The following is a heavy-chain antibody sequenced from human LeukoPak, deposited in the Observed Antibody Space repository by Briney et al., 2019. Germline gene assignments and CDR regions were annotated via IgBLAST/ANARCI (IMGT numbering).Heavy chain of an antibody. Sequence: AGGSLRLSCAASGFTFCSYWMHWVRQAPGKGLVWVARIDSDGRSASYADSVKGRFTISRDNAKNTLYLQMNSLRAEDTAVYYCGRDWTVTTISGYWGQGTLVTVSS. CDR2: IDSDGRSA. V-gene: IGHV3-74*01. CDR1: GFTFCSYW. CDR3: GRDWTVTTISGY. J-gene: IGHJ4*02. D-gene: IGHD4-17*01.